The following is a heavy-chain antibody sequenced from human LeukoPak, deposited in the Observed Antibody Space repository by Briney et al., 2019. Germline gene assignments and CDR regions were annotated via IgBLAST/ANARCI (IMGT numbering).Heavy chain of an antibody. V-gene: IGHV4-59*12. CDR3: SRETLPNYFDY. Sequence: SETLSLTCTVSGGSISSYYWSWIRQLPGKGLEWIGYIYYSGSTNYNPSLKSRVTISVDTSKNQFSLKLSSVTAADTAVYYCSRETLPNYFDYWGQGTLVTVSS. J-gene: IGHJ4*02. D-gene: IGHD2/OR15-2a*01. CDR2: IYYSGST. CDR1: GGSISSYY.